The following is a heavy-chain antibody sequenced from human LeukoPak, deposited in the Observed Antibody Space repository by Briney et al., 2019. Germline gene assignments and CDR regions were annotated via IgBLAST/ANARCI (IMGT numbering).Heavy chain of an antibody. CDR1: GGSISSYY. J-gene: IGHJ4*02. CDR2: IYYSGST. Sequence: SETLSLTCTVSGGSISSYYWSWIRQPPGKGLEWIGYIYYSGSTNYNPSLKSRVTISVDTSKNQFSLKLSSVTAADTAVYYCARGTPYGDPSFDYWGQGTLVTVSS. V-gene: IGHV4-59*01. CDR3: ARGTPYGDPSFDY. D-gene: IGHD4-17*01.